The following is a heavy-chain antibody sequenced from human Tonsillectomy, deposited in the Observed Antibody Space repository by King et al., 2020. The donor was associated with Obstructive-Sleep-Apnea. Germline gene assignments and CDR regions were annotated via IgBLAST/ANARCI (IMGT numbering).Heavy chain of an antibody. V-gene: IGHV1-46*01. J-gene: IGHJ4*02. D-gene: IGHD2-15*01. CDR1: GYTFTSYY. CDR2: INPSGGST. CDR3: AREGFCSGCRCFYFGY. Sequence: QLVQSGAEVKKPGASVKVSCKASGYTFTSYYMHWVRQAPGQGLEWMGIINPSGGSTSYAQKFQGRVTMTRDTSTSTVYMELSSLRSEDTAVYFCAREGFCSGCRCFYFGYRGQGTLVTVSS.